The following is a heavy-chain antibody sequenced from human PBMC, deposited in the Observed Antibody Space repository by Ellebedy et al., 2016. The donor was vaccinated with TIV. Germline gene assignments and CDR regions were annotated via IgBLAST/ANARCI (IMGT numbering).Heavy chain of an antibody. V-gene: IGHV3-15*01. D-gene: IGHD3-10*01. CDR2: IKSKTDGGTT. CDR3: TTDGHPYGSGSYYVYYYGMDV. J-gene: IGHJ6*02. Sequence: GGSLRLSCAASGFTFSNAWMSWVRQAPGKGLEWVGRIKSKTDGGTTDYAAPVKGRFTISRDDSKNTLYLQMNSLKTEDTAVYYCTTDGHPYGSGSYYVYYYGMDVWGQGTTVTVSS. CDR1: GFTFSNAW.